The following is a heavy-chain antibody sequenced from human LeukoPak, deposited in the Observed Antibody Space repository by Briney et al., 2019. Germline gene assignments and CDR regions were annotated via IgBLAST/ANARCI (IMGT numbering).Heavy chain of an antibody. J-gene: IGHJ6*02. CDR2: INHNGNVN. Sequence: GGSLRLSCAASGFTFSSYWMNWARQAPGKGLEWVASINHNGNVNYYVDSVKGRFTISRDNAKNSLYLQMNSLRVEDTAVYYCARDLYYFYYSLDVWGQGTTVTVSS. V-gene: IGHV3-7*01. CDR1: GFTFSSYW. CDR3: ARDLYYFYYSLDV.